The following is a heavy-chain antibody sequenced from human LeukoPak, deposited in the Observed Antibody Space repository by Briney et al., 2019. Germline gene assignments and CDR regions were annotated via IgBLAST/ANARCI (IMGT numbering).Heavy chain of an antibody. CDR2: INVDGSGA. D-gene: IGHD6-19*01. J-gene: IGHJ4*02. V-gene: IGHV3-74*01. Sequence: GGSLRLSCAASGFTFTNYFMTWVRQAPGKGLVWVSHINVDGSGATYADSVKGRFTISRDNAKNTLYLHMNSLRAEDTAVYYCARATRIYSSGWYYSFDYWGQGTLVTVSS. CDR1: GFTFTNYF. CDR3: ARATRIYSSGWYYSFDY.